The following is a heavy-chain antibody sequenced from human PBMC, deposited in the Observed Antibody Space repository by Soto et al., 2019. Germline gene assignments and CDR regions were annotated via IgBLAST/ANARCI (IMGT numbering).Heavy chain of an antibody. CDR3: ARDSPYYPSEDDILTGYRKTGGWFDP. Sequence: GASVKVSCKASGGTFSSYAISWVRQAPGQGLEWMGGIIPIFGTANYAQKFQGRVTITADESTSTAYMELSSLRSEDTAVYYCARDSPYYPSEDDILTGYRKTGGWFDPWGQGTLVTVSS. V-gene: IGHV1-69*13. D-gene: IGHD3-9*01. CDR1: GGTFSSYA. CDR2: IIPIFGTA. J-gene: IGHJ5*02.